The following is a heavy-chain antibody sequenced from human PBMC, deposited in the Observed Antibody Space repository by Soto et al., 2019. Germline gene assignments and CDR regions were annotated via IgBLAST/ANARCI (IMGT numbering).Heavy chain of an antibody. J-gene: IGHJ4*02. D-gene: IGHD4-17*01. CDR3: ARVPTRVTTNYFDY. CDR2: IYYSGST. V-gene: IGHV4-59*01. CDR1: GGSISSYY. Sequence: SETLSLTCTVSGGSISSYYWSWIRQPPGKGLEWIGYIYYSGSTNYNPSLKSRVTISVDTSKNQFSLKLSSVTAADTAVYYCARVPTRVTTNYFDYWGQGTLVTVSS.